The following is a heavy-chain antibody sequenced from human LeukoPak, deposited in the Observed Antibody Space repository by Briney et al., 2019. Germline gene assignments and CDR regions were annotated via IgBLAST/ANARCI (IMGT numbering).Heavy chain of an antibody. CDR3: AREPKYCSGGSCQDY. CDR1: GFTFSSYS. D-gene: IGHD2-15*01. V-gene: IGHV3-21*01. Sequence: GGSLILSCAASGFTFSSYSMNWVRQAPGKGLEWVSSISSSSSYIYYADSVKGRFTISRDNAKNSLYLQMNSLRAEDTAAYYCAREPKYCSGGSCQDYWGQGTLVTVSS. CDR2: ISSSSSYI. J-gene: IGHJ4*02.